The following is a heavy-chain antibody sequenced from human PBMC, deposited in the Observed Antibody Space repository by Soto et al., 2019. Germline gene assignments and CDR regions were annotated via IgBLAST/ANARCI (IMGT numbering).Heavy chain of an antibody. V-gene: IGHV1-69*02. CDR1: GGTFSSYT. Sequence: SVKLSCKTSGGTFSSYTISWVRQAPGQGLEWMGRIIPILGIANYAQKFQGRVTITADKSTSTAYMELSSLRSEDTAVYYCARNYGSGSYRNYYYGMDVWGQGTTVTVSS. D-gene: IGHD3-10*01. J-gene: IGHJ6*02. CDR3: ARNYGSGSYRNYYYGMDV. CDR2: IIPILGIA.